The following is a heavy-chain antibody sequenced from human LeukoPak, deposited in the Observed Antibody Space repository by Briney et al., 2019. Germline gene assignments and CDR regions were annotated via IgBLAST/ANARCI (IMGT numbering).Heavy chain of an antibody. Sequence: GGSLRLSCAASGFSFSTFGMLWVRQTPGKGLEWVSHISKDESNKYYADSVKGRFTISRDTSKNTLFLQMNSLRVEDTAVYYCAKDNPVLEYWGQGTLVTVSS. CDR3: AKDNPVLEY. V-gene: IGHV3-30*18. CDR1: GFSFSTFG. CDR2: ISKDESNK. J-gene: IGHJ4*02.